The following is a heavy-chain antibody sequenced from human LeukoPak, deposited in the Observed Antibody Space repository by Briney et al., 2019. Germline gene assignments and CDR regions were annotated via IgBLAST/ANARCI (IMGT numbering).Heavy chain of an antibody. V-gene: IGHV3-53*01. CDR1: GFTVSSNY. Sequence: GGSLRLSCAASGFTVSSNYMSWVRQAPGKGLEWVSVIYSGGSTYYADSVKGRFTIPRDNSKNTLYLQMNSLRAEDTAVYYCARVGEYYDSEGLDYWGQGTLVTVSS. CDR2: IYSGGST. D-gene: IGHD3-22*01. CDR3: ARVGEYYDSEGLDY. J-gene: IGHJ4*02.